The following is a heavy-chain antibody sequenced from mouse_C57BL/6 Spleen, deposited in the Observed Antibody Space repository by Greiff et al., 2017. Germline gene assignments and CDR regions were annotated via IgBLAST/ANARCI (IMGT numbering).Heavy chain of an antibody. D-gene: IGHD1-1*01. V-gene: IGHV1-55*01. CDR2: IYPGSGST. CDR1: GYTFTSYW. Sequence: QVQLQQPGAELVKPGASVKMSCKASGYTFTSYWITWVKQRPGQGLEWIGDIYPGSGSTNYNEKFKSKATLTVDTSSRTAYMQLSSLTSEDSAVYYCARTGYGSSCCYYDIWGWGKGTSVTVAS. CDR3: ARTGYGSSCCYYDIWG. J-gene: IGHJ4*01.